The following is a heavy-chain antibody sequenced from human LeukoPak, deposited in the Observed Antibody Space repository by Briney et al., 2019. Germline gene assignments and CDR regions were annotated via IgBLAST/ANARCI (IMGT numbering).Heavy chain of an antibody. CDR1: GFTFSSYG. V-gene: IGHV3-30*19. CDR2: ISYDGSNK. J-gene: IGHJ4*02. Sequence: GGSLRLSCAASGFTFSSYGMHWVRQAPGKGLEWVAVISYDGSNKYYADSVKGRFTISRDNSKNTLYLQMNSLRAEDTAVYYCARDGKGSGWYGSIDYWGQGTLVTVSS. D-gene: IGHD6-19*01. CDR3: ARDGKGSGWYGSIDY.